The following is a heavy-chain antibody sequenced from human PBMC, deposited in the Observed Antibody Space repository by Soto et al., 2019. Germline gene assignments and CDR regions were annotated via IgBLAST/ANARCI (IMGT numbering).Heavy chain of an antibody. Sequence: LLAASETLSLTCAVYGGSFSGYYWSWIRQPPGKGLEWIGEINHSGSTNYNPSLKSRVTISVDTSKNQFSLKLSSVTAADTAVYYCARGPCSGGSCYSEGLDYWGQGTLVTVSS. CDR2: INHSGST. V-gene: IGHV4-34*01. D-gene: IGHD2-15*01. CDR1: GGSFSGYY. J-gene: IGHJ4*02. CDR3: ARGPCSGGSCYSEGLDY.